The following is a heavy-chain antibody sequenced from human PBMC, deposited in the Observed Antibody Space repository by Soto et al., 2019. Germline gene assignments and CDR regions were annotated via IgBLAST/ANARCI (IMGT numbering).Heavy chain of an antibody. D-gene: IGHD4-17*01. Sequence: QVHLVQSGGGVVQAGNSLRLSCTASGLTFTSSSFHWVRQAPGKGLEGVAVISENGDRQYSTESVRGRFLISRDSSKNTVYLQMNSLRPEDTGVYFCARRLATTVSALGYWGQGALVTVSS. CDR1: GLTFTSSS. V-gene: IGHV3-30-3*01. J-gene: IGHJ4*02. CDR3: ARRLATTVSALGY. CDR2: ISENGDRQ.